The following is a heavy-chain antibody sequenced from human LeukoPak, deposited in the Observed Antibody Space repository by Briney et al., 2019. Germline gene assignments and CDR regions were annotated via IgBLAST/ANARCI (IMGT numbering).Heavy chain of an antibody. CDR1: GFTFSSYS. CDR2: ISSSGSYI. V-gene: IGHV3-21*01. J-gene: IGHJ4*02. CDR3: ARGIVGATTGSSLFDY. Sequence: GGSLRLSCAASGFTFSSYSMNWVRQAPGKGLEWVSSISSSGSYIYYADSVKGRFTISRDNAKNSLYLQMNSLRAEDTAVYYCARGIVGATTGSSLFDYWGQGTLVTVSS. D-gene: IGHD1-26*01.